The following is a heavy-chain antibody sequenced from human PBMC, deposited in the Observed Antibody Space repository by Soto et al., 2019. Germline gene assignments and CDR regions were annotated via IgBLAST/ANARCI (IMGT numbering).Heavy chain of an antibody. V-gene: IGHV4-4*07. CDR2: IYTSGST. CDR1: GGSISSYY. CDR3: ARAGYDFWSGSNPYYFDY. D-gene: IGHD3-3*01. J-gene: IGHJ4*02. Sequence: SETLSLTCTVSGGSISSYYWSWIRQPAGKGLEWIGRIYTSGSTNYNPSLKSRVTMSVDTSKNQFSLKLSSVTAADTAVYYCARAGYDFWSGSNPYYFDYWGQGTLVTVSS.